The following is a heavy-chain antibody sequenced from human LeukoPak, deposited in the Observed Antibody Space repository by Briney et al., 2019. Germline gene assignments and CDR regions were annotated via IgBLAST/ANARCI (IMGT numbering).Heavy chain of an antibody. Sequence: GGSLRLSCAASGFTFSSYGMHWVRQAPGKGLEWVAVISYDGSNKYYADSVKGRFTISRDNSKNTLYLQMNSLRAEDTAVYYCAKEANYYDSSGYLHGMDVWGQGTTVTVSS. CDR1: GFTFSSYG. CDR3: AKEANYYDSSGYLHGMDV. V-gene: IGHV3-30*18. D-gene: IGHD3-22*01. CDR2: ISYDGSNK. J-gene: IGHJ6*02.